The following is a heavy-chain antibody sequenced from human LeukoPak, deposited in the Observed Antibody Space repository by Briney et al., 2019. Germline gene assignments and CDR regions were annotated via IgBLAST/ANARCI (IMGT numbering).Heavy chain of an antibody. J-gene: IGHJ4*02. D-gene: IGHD3-16*01. CDR3: AKMIGPIDY. CDR2: ISGSGGST. V-gene: IGHV3-23*01. CDR1: GFTFSSYA. Sequence: PGGSLRLSCAAFGFTFSSYAVSWVRQAPGKGLEWVSSISGSGGSTYYADSVKGRFTISRDNSKNTLYLQMNSLRAEDTAIYYCAKMIGPIDYWGQGTLVPVSS.